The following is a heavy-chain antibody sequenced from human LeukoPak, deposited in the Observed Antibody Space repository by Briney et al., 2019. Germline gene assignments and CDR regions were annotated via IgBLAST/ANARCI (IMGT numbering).Heavy chain of an antibody. V-gene: IGHV4-39*01. CDR3: ARLYCDFWSGYPKADFDY. CDR1: GVSISSSSYY. D-gene: IGHD3-3*01. CDR2: IYYSGST. J-gene: IGHJ4*02. Sequence: SETLSLTCTVSGVSISSSSYYWGWIRQPPGKGLEWIGSIYYSGSTYYNPSLKSRVTISVDTSKNQFSLKLSSVTAADTAAYYCARLYCDFWSGYPKADFDYWGQGTLVTVSS.